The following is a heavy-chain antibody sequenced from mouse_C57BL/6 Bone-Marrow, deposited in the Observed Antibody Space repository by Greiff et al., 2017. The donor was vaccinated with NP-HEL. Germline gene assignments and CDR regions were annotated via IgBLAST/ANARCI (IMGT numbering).Heavy chain of an antibody. D-gene: IGHD1-1*01. J-gene: IGHJ4*01. CDR2: IHPEIGDT. Sequence: EVQLHQSGAELVRPGASVKLSCTASGFNFKDDYMHWVKQRPEQGLEWIGWIHPEIGDTEYASTFQGKATITVDTASNTAYLQLRSLSSEDAACCDSTLYYYGSSNYDMDYWGQGTSGTVSS. CDR1: GFNFKDDY. V-gene: IGHV14-4*01. CDR3: TLYYYGSSNYDMDY.